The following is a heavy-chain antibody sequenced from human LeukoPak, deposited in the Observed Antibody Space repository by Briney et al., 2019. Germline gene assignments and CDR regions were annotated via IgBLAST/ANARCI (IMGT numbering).Heavy chain of an antibody. CDR3: ARWGTY. CDR1: GGSVSSGTYF. V-gene: IGHV4-61*01. CDR2: IHYSVTT. D-gene: IGHD7-27*01. J-gene: IGHJ4*02. Sequence: PSETLSLTCTVSGGSVSSGTYFWTWVRQPPGKGLEWIGHIHYSVTTNYNPSLKSRVTMSLDTSKNQFSLKLTSVTAADTAIYFCARWGTYWGQGILVNVSS.